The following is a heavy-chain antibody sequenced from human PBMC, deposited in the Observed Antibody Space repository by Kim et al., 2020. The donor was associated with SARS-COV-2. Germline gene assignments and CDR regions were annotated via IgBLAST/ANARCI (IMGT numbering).Heavy chain of an antibody. CDR2: ISYDGSNK. J-gene: IGHJ3*02. D-gene: IGHD3-22*01. CDR3: AKDLHHYYDSSGYSGAFDI. V-gene: IGHV3-30*18. Sequence: GGSLRLSCAASGFTFSSYGMHWVRQAPGKGLEWVAVISYDGSNKYYADSVKGRFTISRDNSKNTLYLQMNSLRAEDTAVYYCAKDLHHYYDSSGYSGAFDIWGQGTMVTVSS. CDR1: GFTFSSYG.